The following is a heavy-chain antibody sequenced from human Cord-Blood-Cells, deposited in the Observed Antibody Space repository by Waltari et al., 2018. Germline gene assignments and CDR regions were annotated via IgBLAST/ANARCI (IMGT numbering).Heavy chain of an antibody. J-gene: IGHJ3*02. CDR1: GYTFTGYY. CDR3: ARDGYYGSGSYDAFDI. Sequence: QVQLVQSGAEVKKPGASVKVSCKASGYTFTGYYMHWMRQAPGQGLEWMGWINPNSGGTNYAQKFQGWVTMTRDTSISTAYMELSRLRSDDTAVYYCARDGYYGSGSYDAFDIWGQGTMVTVSS. CDR2: INPNSGGT. D-gene: IGHD3-10*01. V-gene: IGHV1-2*04.